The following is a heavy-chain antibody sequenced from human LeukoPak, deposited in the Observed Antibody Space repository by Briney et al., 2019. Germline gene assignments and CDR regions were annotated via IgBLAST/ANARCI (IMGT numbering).Heavy chain of an antibody. CDR1: GYSISSGYY. J-gene: IGHJ6*02. V-gene: IGHV4-38-2*02. CDR2: IYSSGNT. CDR3: ARDDYGDYFYSGMDV. Sequence: PSETLSLTCTVSGYSISSGYYWGWIRQPAGKGLEWIGRIYSSGNTINNPSLQNRVSMSVDTSKNQFSLKLTSVTAADTAVYYCARDDYGDYFYSGMDVWGQGTTVTVSS. D-gene: IGHD4-17*01.